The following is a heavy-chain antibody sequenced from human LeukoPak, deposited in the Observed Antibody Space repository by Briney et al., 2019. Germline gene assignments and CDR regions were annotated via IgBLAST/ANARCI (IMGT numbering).Heavy chain of an antibody. V-gene: IGHV3-30-3*01. J-gene: IGHJ5*02. CDR1: GFTFSSYS. D-gene: IGHD2-21*01. CDR3: ARDVDRFLFDP. CDR2: ISYDGSNK. Sequence: GGSLSLSCAASGFTFSSYSMHWVRQAPGKGLEWVAVISYDGSNKYYADSVKGRFTISRDNSKNTLYLQMNSLRAEDTAVYYCARDVDRFLFDPWGQGTLVTVSS.